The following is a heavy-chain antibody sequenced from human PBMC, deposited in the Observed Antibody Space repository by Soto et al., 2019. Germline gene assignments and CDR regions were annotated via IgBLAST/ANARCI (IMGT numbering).Heavy chain of an antibody. J-gene: IGHJ4*02. Sequence: QVQLVESGGGVVQPGRSLRLSCAASGFTFSSYGMHWVRQAPGKGLEWVAVIWYDGSNKYYADSVKGRFTISRDNSKNXLXXQMNSLRAEDTAVYYCARDKTRYFDWLLPEYYFDYWGQGTLVTVSS. CDR1: GFTFSSYG. V-gene: IGHV3-33*01. D-gene: IGHD3-9*01. CDR3: ARDKTRYFDWLLPEYYFDY. CDR2: IWYDGSNK.